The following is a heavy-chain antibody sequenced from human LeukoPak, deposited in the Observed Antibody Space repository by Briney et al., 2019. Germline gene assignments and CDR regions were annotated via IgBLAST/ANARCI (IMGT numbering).Heavy chain of an antibody. D-gene: IGHD3-10*01. V-gene: IGHV3-23*01. CDR1: GFTFNNYA. Sequence: GGSLRLSCAASGFTFNNYAMIWVRQAPGKGPEWVSGISGSGGSTAYADSVKGRFTISRDNSKNTVYLQMNSLRVEDTAVYYCAKKGSGVGETSDYYFDYWGQGTLVTVST. J-gene: IGHJ4*02. CDR3: AKKGSGVGETSDYYFDY. CDR2: ISGSGGST.